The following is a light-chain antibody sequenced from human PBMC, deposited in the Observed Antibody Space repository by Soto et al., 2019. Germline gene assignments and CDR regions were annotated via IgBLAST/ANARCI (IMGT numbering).Light chain of an antibody. CDR3: QQYKSYAPT. CDR1: QTISSW. J-gene: IGKJ1*01. CDR2: DAS. Sequence: DLQMTQSPSTLSVSVGDRVTITCRASQTISSWLAWYQQKPGKAPKLLIYDASSLESGVPSRFSGSGSGTELTLTISGLQPDDFATYFCQQYKSYAPTFGQGTKVDIK. V-gene: IGKV1-5*01.